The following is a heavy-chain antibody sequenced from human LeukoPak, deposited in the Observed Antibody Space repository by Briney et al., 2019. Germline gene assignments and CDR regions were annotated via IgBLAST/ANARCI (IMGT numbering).Heavy chain of an antibody. V-gene: IGHV4-61*02. D-gene: IGHD1-26*01. Sequence: SETLSLTCTVSGGSISSGSYYWSWIRQPAGKGLEWIGRIYTSGSTNYNPSLKSRVTISVDTSKNQFSLKLSSVTAADTAVYYCARANPTLSGSYFHRYYYGMDVWGQGTTVTVSS. J-gene: IGHJ6*02. CDR1: GGSISSGSYY. CDR3: ARANPTLSGSYFHRYYYGMDV. CDR2: IYTSGST.